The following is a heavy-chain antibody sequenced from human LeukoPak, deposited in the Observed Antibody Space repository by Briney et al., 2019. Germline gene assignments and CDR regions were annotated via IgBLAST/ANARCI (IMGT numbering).Heavy chain of an antibody. Sequence: SETLSLTCTVSGGSISDYYWSWIAQPAGKGLEWIGRIYTRGSSNDNPSLKSRVTMSVDTSKNQFSLKLSSVTAADTAVYYCARVVVVTAAREADYYYYYMDVWGKGTTVTISS. V-gene: IGHV4-4*07. J-gene: IGHJ6*03. CDR1: GGSISDYY. CDR2: IYTRGSS. D-gene: IGHD2-21*02. CDR3: ARVVVVTAAREADYYYYYMDV.